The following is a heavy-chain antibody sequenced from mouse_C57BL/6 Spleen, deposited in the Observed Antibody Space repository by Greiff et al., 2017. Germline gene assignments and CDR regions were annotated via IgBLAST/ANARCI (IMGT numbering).Heavy chain of an antibody. V-gene: IGHV1-50*01. CDR1: GYTFTSYW. J-gene: IGHJ1*03. CDR2: IDPSDSYT. Sequence: VQLQQPGAELVKPGASVKLSCKASGYTFTSYWMQWVKQRPGQGLEWIGEIDPSDSYTNYNQKFKGKATLTVDTSSSTAYMQLSSLTSEDSAVYYCARYYYDYGYFDVWGTGTTVTVSS. D-gene: IGHD2-4*01. CDR3: ARYYYDYGYFDV.